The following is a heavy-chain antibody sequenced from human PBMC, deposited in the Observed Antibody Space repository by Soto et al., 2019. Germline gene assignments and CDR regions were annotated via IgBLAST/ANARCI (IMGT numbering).Heavy chain of an antibody. V-gene: IGHV4-39*01. CDR3: ARHPSDFWFDP. J-gene: IGHJ5*02. CDR1: GGSISSSSYF. CDR2: IYYSGST. Sequence: QLQLQESGPGLVKPSETLSLTCSVSGGSISSSSYFWLWILKPPGKGLQRIGRIYYSGSTYYKPSLKSRVTVSVDTSKNQFSLKLSSVPAADTAVYYCARHPSDFWFDPWGQGTLVTVSS. D-gene: IGHD2-21*02.